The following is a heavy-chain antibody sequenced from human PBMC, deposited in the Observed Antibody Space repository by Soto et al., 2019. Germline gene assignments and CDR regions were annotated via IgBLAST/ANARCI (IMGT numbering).Heavy chain of an antibody. Sequence: QVQLVESGGGVVQPGRSLRLSCAASGFTFSNYAMHWVRQAPGKGLEWVAVISYDGSNKHYADSVKGRFTISRDNSKNTLYRQMNSLRAEDTAVFYCARGGPMLQLWTNFDYWGQGTLVTVSS. CDR1: GFTFSNYA. CDR2: ISYDGSNK. J-gene: IGHJ4*02. CDR3: ARGGPMLQLWTNFDY. D-gene: IGHD5-18*01. V-gene: IGHV3-30-3*01.